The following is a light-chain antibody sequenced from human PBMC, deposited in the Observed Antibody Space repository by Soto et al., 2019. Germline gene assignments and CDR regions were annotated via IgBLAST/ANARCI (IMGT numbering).Light chain of an antibody. Sequence: EIVLTQSPATLSLSPGERATLSYRASQSVSSYLAWYQQKPGQAPRLLIYDASNRATGIPARFSGSVSGTDFTLTISSLEPEDFAVYYCQQRSNWPPRFTFGPGTKVDIK. V-gene: IGKV3-11*01. CDR3: QQRSNWPPRFT. J-gene: IGKJ3*01. CDR1: QSVSSY. CDR2: DAS.